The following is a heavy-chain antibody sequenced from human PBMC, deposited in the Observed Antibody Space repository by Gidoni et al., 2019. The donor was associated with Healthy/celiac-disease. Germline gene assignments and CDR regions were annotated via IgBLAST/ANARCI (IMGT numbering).Heavy chain of an antibody. V-gene: IGHV4-4*07. Sequence: QVQLQESGPGLVKPSETLSLPCPVSGGSISSHYGSWIRQPAGKGLEWIGRIYTSGSTNYNPSLKSRVTMSVDTSKNQFSLKLSSVTAADTAVYYCAREVVGATTSRIDWGQGTLVTVSS. J-gene: IGHJ4*02. CDR3: AREVVGATTSRID. CDR1: GGSISSHY. CDR2: IYTSGST. D-gene: IGHD1-26*01.